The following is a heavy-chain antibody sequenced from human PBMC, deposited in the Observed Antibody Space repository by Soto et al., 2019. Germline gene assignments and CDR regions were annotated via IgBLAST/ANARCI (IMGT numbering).Heavy chain of an antibody. J-gene: IGHJ4*02. CDR1: RGSMRGDY. Sequence: SETLSLTCTVSRGSMRGDYWSWLRQTPGKGLEWIGYMSYTGNTDYNPSLKGRVTISVDTSKNQFSLKLTSVTTADTAVYYCARGGGSPYHDLEFDYWGQGILVT. V-gene: IGHV4-59*01. CDR3: ARGGGSPYHDLEFDY. CDR2: MSYTGNT. D-gene: IGHD2-2*01.